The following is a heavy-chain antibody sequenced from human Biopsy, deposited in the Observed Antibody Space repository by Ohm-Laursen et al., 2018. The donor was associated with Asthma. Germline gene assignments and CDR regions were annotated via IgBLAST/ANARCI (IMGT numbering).Heavy chain of an antibody. CDR1: GYSLTDLS. J-gene: IGHJ4*02. CDR3: ASDFPKDYVRYNFQF. V-gene: IGHV1-24*01. CDR2: HDHEEGGT. Sequence: ATVKISGKISGYSLTDLSMHWVRQAPGQGLEWMGGHDHEEGGTVNARRFQSRVTMTEDTSTDTAYMELSSLSSDDTAVYYCASDFPKDYVRYNFQFWGQGILVTVSS. D-gene: IGHD4-17*01.